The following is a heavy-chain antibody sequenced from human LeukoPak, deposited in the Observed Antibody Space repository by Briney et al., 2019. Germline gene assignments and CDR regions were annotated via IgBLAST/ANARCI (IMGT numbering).Heavy chain of an antibody. Sequence: SETLSLTCTVSGGSISSGGYYWSWIRQHPGKGLEWIGYIYYSGSTYYNPSLKSRVTISVDTSKNQFSLKLSSVTAADTAVYYCARAPVVVVAATWWFDPWGQGTLVTVSS. D-gene: IGHD2-15*01. CDR3: ARAPVVVVAATWWFDP. CDR1: GGSISSGGYY. V-gene: IGHV4-31*03. J-gene: IGHJ5*02. CDR2: IYYSGST.